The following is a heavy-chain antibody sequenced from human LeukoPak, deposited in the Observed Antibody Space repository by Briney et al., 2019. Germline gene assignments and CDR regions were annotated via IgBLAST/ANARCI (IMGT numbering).Heavy chain of an antibody. D-gene: IGHD4-11*01. CDR2: IYYIGCI. CDR3: ARFRTLTTHFDY. V-gene: IGHV4-31*03. J-gene: IGHJ4*02. Sequence: TLSLTCTVSGGSISSGGYYWTWIRQHPGKGLERNGYIYYIGCIYYNPSLKSRVTISVDTSKNQFSLKLSSVTAADTAVYYCARFRTLTTHFDYWGQGTLVTVSS. CDR1: GGSISSGGYY.